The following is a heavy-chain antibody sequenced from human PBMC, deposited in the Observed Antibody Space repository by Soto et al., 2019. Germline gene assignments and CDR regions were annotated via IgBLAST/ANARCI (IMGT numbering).Heavy chain of an antibody. D-gene: IGHD5-12*01. Sequence: EVQLVESVGGSVQPGGSLRLSCTASGFTLSNYLMHWVRQAPGKRLVWVSRINTEGSTTTYADSVKGRFTISRDNANNTLYLQMNSQRDEDTAVYYCVRIRRGYGYTFGYWGKGTLVTVSS. V-gene: IGHV3-74*01. CDR3: VRIRRGYGYTFGY. CDR2: INTEGSTT. J-gene: IGHJ4*02. CDR1: GFTLSNYL.